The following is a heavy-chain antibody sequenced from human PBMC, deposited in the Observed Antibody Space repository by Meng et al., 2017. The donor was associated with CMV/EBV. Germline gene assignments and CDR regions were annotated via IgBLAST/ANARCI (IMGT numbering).Heavy chain of an antibody. CDR2: ISSSSSYI. J-gene: IGHJ4*02. CDR3: ARGNDFWSGPDDY. Sequence: GESLKISCAASGFTFSSYSMNWVRQAPGKGLEWVSSISSSSSYIYYADSVKCRFTISRDNAKNSLYLQMNSLRAEDTAVYYCARGNDFWSGPDDYWGQGTLVTVSS. V-gene: IGHV3-21*01. CDR1: GFTFSSYS. D-gene: IGHD3-3*01.